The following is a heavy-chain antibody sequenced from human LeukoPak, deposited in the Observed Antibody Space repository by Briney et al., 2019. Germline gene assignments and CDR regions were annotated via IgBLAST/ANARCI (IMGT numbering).Heavy chain of an antibody. J-gene: IGHJ4*02. D-gene: IGHD1-7*01. Sequence: SETLSLTCAVSGYSISSGYYWGWIRQPPGKGLEWIGSIYHSGSTYYNPSLKSRVTISVDTSKHQFSLKLSSVTAADTAVYYCASLPLELFFDYWGQGTLVTVSS. V-gene: IGHV4-38-2*01. CDR2: IYHSGST. CDR3: ASLPLELFFDY. CDR1: GYSISSGYY.